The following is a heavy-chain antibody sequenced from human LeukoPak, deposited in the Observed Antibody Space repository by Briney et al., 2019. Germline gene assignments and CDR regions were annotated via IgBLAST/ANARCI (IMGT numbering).Heavy chain of an antibody. V-gene: IGHV6-1*01. D-gene: IGHD3-3*01. Sequence: PSQTLSLTCAISGDSVSSNSAAWNWIRQSPSRGLEWLGRTYYRSKWYNDYAVSVKSRITINPDTSKNQFSLQLNSVTPEDTAVYYCARGFSPIFVSYYYYMDVWGKGTTVTVSS. CDR1: GDSVSSNSAA. CDR2: TYYRSKWYN. J-gene: IGHJ6*03. CDR3: ARGFSPIFVSYYYYMDV.